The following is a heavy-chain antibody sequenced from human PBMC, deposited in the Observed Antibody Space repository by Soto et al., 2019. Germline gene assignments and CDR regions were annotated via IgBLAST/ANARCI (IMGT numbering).Heavy chain of an antibody. D-gene: IGHD3-10*01. J-gene: IGHJ5*02. CDR1: GGSFGGYY. CDR2: INHSGST. CDR3: ARPSYYGGWFDP. V-gene: IGHV4-34*01. Sequence: PSETLSRTCAVYGGSFGGYYGSWIRQPPGKGLEWIGEINHSGSTNYNPSLKSRVTISVDTSKNQFSLKLSSVTAADTAVYYCARPSYYGGWFDPWGQGTLVTV.